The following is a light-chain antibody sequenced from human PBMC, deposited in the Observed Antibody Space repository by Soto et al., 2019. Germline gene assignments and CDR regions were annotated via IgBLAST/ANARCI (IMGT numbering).Light chain of an antibody. J-gene: IGLJ1*01. Sequence: QSALTQPPSASGSPGQSVAISCTGTSSDVGGYNYVSWYQQHPGKAPKLMIYEVNKRPSGVPDRFSGSKSGNTASLTVSGLQAEDEADYYCQSFGSSLSGYVFGTGTKVTV. V-gene: IGLV2-8*01. CDR3: QSFGSSLSGYV. CDR2: EVN. CDR1: SSDVGGYNY.